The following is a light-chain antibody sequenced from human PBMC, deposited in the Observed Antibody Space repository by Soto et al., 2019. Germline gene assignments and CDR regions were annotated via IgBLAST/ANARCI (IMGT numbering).Light chain of an antibody. CDR2: EVS. V-gene: IGLV2-8*01. CDR3: SSYACSNNLV. J-gene: IGLJ2*01. Sequence: QSALTQPPSASGSPGQSVTISCTGTSSDVGLYNYVSWYRQHPGKAPKVIIFEVSQRPSGVPYRFSGSKSGNTASLTVSGLQAEDEADYYCSSYACSNNLVFGGGTKLTVL. CDR1: SSDVGLYNY.